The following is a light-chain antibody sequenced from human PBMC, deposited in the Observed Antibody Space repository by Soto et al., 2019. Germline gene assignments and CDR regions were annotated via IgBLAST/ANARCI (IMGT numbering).Light chain of an antibody. CDR2: RTS. V-gene: IGKV3-20*01. Sequence: ELGLTQSPGTLSLSPGERATLSCRASQSVSSSYLAWYQQKPGQAPRLLIYRTSNRATGIPDRFSGSGSGTDFTLTISRLEPEDFAVYWCQQYDSSPRTFGQGTKVEIK. CDR3: QQYDSSPRT. J-gene: IGKJ1*01. CDR1: QSVSSSY.